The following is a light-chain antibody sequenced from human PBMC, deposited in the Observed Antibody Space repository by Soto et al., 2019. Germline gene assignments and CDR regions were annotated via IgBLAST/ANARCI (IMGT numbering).Light chain of an antibody. CDR2: GAS. V-gene: IGKV3-20*01. CDR3: QHYGGPPPWT. CDR1: QSVGSY. Sequence: ENVLTQSPGTLSLSPGERATFSCRASQSVGSYLGWYQKKPGQAPRLLIYGASNRATGIPDRFSGSGSGTDFTLTISRLEPEDFAVYYCQHYGGPPPWTFGQGTKVEIK. J-gene: IGKJ1*01.